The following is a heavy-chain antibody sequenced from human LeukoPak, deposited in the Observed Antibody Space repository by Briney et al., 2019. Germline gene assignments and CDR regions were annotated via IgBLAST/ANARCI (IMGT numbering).Heavy chain of an antibody. Sequence: GGSLRLSCAASGFTFSSYWMSWVRQAPGKGLVWVSRINSDGSTTNYADSVKGRFTISRDNAKNTLYLQMNSLRAEDTAMYYCARRSSGSPPFYFDYWGQGTLVTVSS. CDR2: INSDGSTT. D-gene: IGHD1-26*01. CDR1: GFTFSSYW. CDR3: ARRSSGSPPFYFDY. V-gene: IGHV3-74*01. J-gene: IGHJ4*02.